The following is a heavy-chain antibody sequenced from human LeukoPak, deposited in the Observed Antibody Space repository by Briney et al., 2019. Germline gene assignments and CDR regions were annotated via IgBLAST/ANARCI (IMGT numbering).Heavy chain of an antibody. V-gene: IGHV1-69*04. CDR3: ARGLTSPFDY. Sequence: GASVKVSCKASGYTFTGYYMHWVRQAPGQGLEWMGRIIPILGIANYAQKFQGRVTITADKSTSTAYMELSSLRSEDTAVYYCARGLTSPFDYWGQGTLVTVSS. J-gene: IGHJ4*02. CDR2: IIPILGIA. CDR1: GYTFTGYY.